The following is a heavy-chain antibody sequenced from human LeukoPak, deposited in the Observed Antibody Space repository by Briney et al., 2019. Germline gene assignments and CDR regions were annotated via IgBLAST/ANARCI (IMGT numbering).Heavy chain of an antibody. D-gene: IGHD1-26*01. Sequence: ASVKVSCTVSGYSLTELSMHWVRQAPGKGPEWMGGFTLEDGDTIYARKFQGRVTMTEDASTDTAYMDLSSLRSEDTAVYFCVAANPGGLADYWGQGTLVTVSS. J-gene: IGHJ4*02. CDR3: VAANPGGLADY. CDR2: FTLEDGDT. V-gene: IGHV1-24*01. CDR1: GYSLTELS.